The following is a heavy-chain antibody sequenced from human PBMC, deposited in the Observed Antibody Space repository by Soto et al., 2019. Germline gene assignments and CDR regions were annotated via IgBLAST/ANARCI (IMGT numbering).Heavy chain of an antibody. CDR2: FNPNSGDT. J-gene: IGHJ4*02. CDR3: AREASAVISLDY. D-gene: IGHD6-19*01. Sequence: ASVKVSCKASGYTFTAYSMHWVRQAPGQGLEWVGWFNPNSGDTIYAQKFQGRVTLTRDTSIGTAYMELYSLTSDDTAVYYCAREASAVISLDYWGQGTLVTVSS. V-gene: IGHV1-2*02. CDR1: GYTFTAYS.